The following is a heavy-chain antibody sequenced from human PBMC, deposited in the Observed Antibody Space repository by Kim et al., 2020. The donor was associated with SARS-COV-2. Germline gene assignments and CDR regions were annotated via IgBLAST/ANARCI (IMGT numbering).Heavy chain of an antibody. CDR2: T. J-gene: IGHJ1*01. Sequence: TYYNPSLKSRVTISVDTSKNQFSLKLSSVTAADTAVYYCARLWTTGYFQHWGQGTLVTVSS. D-gene: IGHD1-1*01. CDR3: ARLWTTGYFQH. V-gene: IGHV4-39*01.